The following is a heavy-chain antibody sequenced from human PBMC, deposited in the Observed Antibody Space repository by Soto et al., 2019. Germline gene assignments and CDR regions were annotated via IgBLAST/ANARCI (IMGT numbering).Heavy chain of an antibody. D-gene: IGHD6-13*01. J-gene: IGHJ6*02. CDR3: ARAPSLRYITAAPYGMDV. CDR1: GGSTNFNY. V-gene: IGHV4-59*01. CDR2: IYYSGTT. Sequence: TLSLTCTVSGGSTNFNYWNWIRQAPGEGLEWIGHIYYSGTTNYNPSLKSRVTILVDTSKNQFSLRLSSVTAADTAVYYCARAPSLRYITAAPYGMDVWGLGTTVTVSS.